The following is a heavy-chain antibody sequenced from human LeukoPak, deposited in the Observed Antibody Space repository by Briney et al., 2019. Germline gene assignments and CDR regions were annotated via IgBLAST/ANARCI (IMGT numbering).Heavy chain of an antibody. Sequence: PSETLSLTCTVSGGSISSGGYYWSWIRQHPGKGLESIGYIYYSGSTYYNPSLKSRVTISVDTSKNQFSLKLSSVTAADTAVYYCARFAYCSSTSCCYYYYGMDVWGQGTTVTVSS. CDR3: ARFAYCSSTSCCYYYYGMDV. V-gene: IGHV4-31*03. CDR2: IYYSGST. D-gene: IGHD2-2*01. CDR1: GGSISSGGYY. J-gene: IGHJ6*02.